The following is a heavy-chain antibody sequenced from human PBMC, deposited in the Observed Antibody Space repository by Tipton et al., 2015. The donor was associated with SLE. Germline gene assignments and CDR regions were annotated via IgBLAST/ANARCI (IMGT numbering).Heavy chain of an antibody. CDR2: IYNTVNT. J-gene: IGHJ4*02. V-gene: IGHV4-31*03. Sequence: TLSLTCTVSGGSVSSGGYYWSWIRQHPGKGLEWIGYIYNTVNTYYNPSLKSRVTISIDTSNNQFSLRLTSVTAADTAVYFCARVGDYYNSGSRVFDHWGQGFLVTVSS. CDR3: ARVGDYYNSGSRVFDH. CDR1: GGSVSSGGYY. D-gene: IGHD3-10*01.